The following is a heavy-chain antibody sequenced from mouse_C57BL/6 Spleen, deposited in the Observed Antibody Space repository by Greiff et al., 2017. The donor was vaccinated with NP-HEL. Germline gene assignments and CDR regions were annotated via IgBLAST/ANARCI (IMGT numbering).Heavy chain of an antibody. V-gene: IGHV1-62-2*01. CDR2: FYPGSGSI. J-gene: IGHJ2*01. Sequence: QVQLQQSGAELVKPGASVKLSCKASGYTFTEYTIHWVKQRSGQGLEWIGWFYPGSGSIKYNEKFKDKATLTADKSSSTVYMELSRLTSEDSAVYVCARHEAWDYGSSYPYYFDYWGQGTTLTVSS. D-gene: IGHD1-1*01. CDR3: ARHEAWDYGSSYPYYFDY. CDR1: GYTFTEYT.